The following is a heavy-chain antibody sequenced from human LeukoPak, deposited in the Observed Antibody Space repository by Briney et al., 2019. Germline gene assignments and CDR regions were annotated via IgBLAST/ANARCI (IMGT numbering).Heavy chain of an antibody. CDR3: ARDQYYYDSSGYGP. CDR2: IIPIFGTA. CDR1: GGTFSSYA. V-gene: IGHV1-69*13. J-gene: IGHJ1*01. Sequence: APVKVSCKASGGTFSSYAISWVRQAPGQGLEWMGGIIPIFGTANYAQKFQGRVTITADESTSTAYMELSSLRSEDTAVYYCARDQYYYDSSGYGPWGQGTLVTVSS. D-gene: IGHD3-22*01.